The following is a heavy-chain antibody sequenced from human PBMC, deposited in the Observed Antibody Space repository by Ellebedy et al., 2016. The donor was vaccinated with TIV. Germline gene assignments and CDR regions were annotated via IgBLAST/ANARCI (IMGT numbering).Heavy chain of an antibody. Sequence: SETLSLTCTVSGDSISRSSYYWGWIRQPPGKGLEWIGSIYYTGSTDYNPSPKSRVAISADTSKNQFSLRLSSVTAADTAVYYCARWFGELLYVRWFDPWGQGTLVTVSS. CDR3: ARWFGELLYVRWFDP. CDR1: GDSISRSSYY. CDR2: IYYTGST. J-gene: IGHJ5*02. D-gene: IGHD3-10*01. V-gene: IGHV4-39*01.